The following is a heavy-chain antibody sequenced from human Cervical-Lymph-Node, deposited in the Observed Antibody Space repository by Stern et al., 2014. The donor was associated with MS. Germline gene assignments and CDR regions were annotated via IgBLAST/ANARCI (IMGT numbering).Heavy chain of an antibody. Sequence: VQLVESGAEVKKPGSSVKVSCKASGDTFNNFDIGWVRQAPGQGPEWLGGLTPLFGTANYAQRLQDRVTFTADESTSTTYMELSRLRSEDTAIYYCARHQGGVAAFWGQGTLVTVSS. CDR1: GDTFNNFD. CDR2: LTPLFGTA. CDR3: ARHQGGVAAF. D-gene: IGHD6-13*01. V-gene: IGHV1-69*01. J-gene: IGHJ4*02.